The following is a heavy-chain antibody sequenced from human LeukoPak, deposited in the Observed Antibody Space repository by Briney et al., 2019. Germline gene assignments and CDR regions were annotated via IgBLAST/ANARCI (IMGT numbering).Heavy chain of an antibody. CDR2: IGSYNGNT. CDR3: ARAPLYGSCEY. CDR1: GYTLTNYG. J-gene: IGHJ4*02. V-gene: IGHV1-18*01. Sequence: GASVKVSCKASGYTLTNYGISWVRQAPGQGLEWVGWIGSYNGNTNYAQKLQGRVTTTTDTSTSTAYMELRSLRSDDTAVYYCARAPLYGSCEYWGQGTLVTVSS. D-gene: IGHD6-6*01.